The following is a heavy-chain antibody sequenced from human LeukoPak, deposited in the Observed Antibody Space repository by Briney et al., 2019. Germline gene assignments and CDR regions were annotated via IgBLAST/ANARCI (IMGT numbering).Heavy chain of an antibody. CDR2: ISYDGSNK. V-gene: IGHV3-30*18. CDR1: GFTFSSYG. Sequence: PGGSLRLSCAASGFTFSSYGMHWVRQAPGKGLEWVAVISYDGSNKYYADSVKGRFTISRDNSKNTLYLQMNSLRAEDTAVYYCAKARKGYDFWSGYDFDYWGQGTLVTVSS. D-gene: IGHD3-3*01. CDR3: AKARKGYDFWSGYDFDY. J-gene: IGHJ4*02.